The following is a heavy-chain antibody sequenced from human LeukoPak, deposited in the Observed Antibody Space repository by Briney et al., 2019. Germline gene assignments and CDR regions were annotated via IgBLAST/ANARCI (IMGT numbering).Heavy chain of an antibody. J-gene: IGHJ4*02. V-gene: IGHV1-69*06. Sequence: EASVKVSCKASGGTFSSYAISWVRQAPGQGLEWMGGIIPIFGTANYAQKFQGRVTITADKSTSTAYMELSSLRSEDTAVYYCARGGDYYGSGSYYNPFDYWGQGTLVTVSS. CDR1: GGTFSSYA. CDR2: IIPIFGTA. CDR3: ARGGDYYGSGSYYNPFDY. D-gene: IGHD3-10*01.